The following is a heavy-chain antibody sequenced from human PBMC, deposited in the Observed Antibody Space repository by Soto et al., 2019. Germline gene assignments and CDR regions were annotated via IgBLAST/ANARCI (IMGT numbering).Heavy chain of an antibody. CDR3: AREYTAWPLAYGLDV. Sequence: GGSLRLSCVGSGFTFSTYSINWVRQAPGKGLEWVSSISSRSDIYYADSVKGRFTISRDNAKNSVSLQMNSLRAEDTAVYYCAREYTAWPLAYGLDVWGQGTTVTAP. D-gene: IGHD2-2*02. V-gene: IGHV3-21*01. CDR2: ISSRSDI. CDR1: GFTFSTYS. J-gene: IGHJ6*02.